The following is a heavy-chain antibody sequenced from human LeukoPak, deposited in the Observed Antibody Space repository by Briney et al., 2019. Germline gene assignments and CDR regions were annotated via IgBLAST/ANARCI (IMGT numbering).Heavy chain of an antibody. J-gene: IGHJ5*02. CDR1: GFTFSSYW. V-gene: IGHV3-7*01. CDR3: ASPRITAAGTGRP. D-gene: IGHD6-13*01. Sequence: RGPLRLPCAASGFTFSSYWMSWVRQAPPKGLEWVANIKQDGSEKYYVDSVKGRFTISRDNAKNSLYLQMNSLRAEDTAVYYCASPRITAAGTGRPWGQGTLVTVSS. CDR2: IKQDGSEK.